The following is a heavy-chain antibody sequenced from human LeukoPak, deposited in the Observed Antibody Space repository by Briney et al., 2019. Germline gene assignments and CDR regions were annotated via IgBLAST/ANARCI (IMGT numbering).Heavy chain of an antibody. J-gene: IGHJ5*02. V-gene: IGHV4-4*07. CDR3: ARVTHSSGWYNWFDP. CDR1: GGSISSYY. CDR2: IYTSGST. Sequence: SETLSLTCTVSGGSISSYYWSWLRQPAGKGLEWIGRIYTSGSTNYNPSLKSRVTISVDKSKNQFSLKLSSVTAADTAVYYCARVTHSSGWYNWFDPWGQGTLVTVSS. D-gene: IGHD6-19*01.